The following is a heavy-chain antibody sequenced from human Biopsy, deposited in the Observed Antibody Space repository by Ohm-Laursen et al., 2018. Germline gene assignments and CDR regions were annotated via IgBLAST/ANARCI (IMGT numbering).Heavy chain of an antibody. V-gene: IGHV1-8*01. Sequence: GSLVKVSCKTSGYTFTDYDIIWVRQATGQGPEWMGWMNPKSGKTGYEQKFRGRVTMTSDTSISTAYMELSSLRSEDTAVYYCARDYQPKIMTIHYYYYGMDVWGLGTTVTVSS. CDR3: ARDYQPKIMTIHYYYYGMDV. CDR1: GYTFTDYD. J-gene: IGHJ6*02. D-gene: IGHD2-2*01. CDR2: MNPKSGKT.